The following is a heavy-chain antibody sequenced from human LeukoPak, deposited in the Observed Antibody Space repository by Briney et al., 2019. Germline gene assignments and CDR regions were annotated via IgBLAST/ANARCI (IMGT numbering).Heavy chain of an antibody. CDR3: VVTTRSKSFDY. Sequence: GGSLRLSWAAAGFTFSSYWMSWVRQAPGKGLEWVAQIKQDGSEKNYVDSVKGRFTVYRDNAENSLFMQMDSLRVEDTAFYYCVVTTRSKSFDYWGQGTLVTVSS. D-gene: IGHD1-1*01. J-gene: IGHJ4*02. CDR1: GFTFSSYW. V-gene: IGHV3-7*01. CDR2: IKQDGSEK.